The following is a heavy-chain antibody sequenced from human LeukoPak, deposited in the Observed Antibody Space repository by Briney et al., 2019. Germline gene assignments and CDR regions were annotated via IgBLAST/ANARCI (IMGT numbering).Heavy chain of an antibody. J-gene: IGHJ3*02. CDR2: IYYSGST. Sequence: KPSETLSLTCTVSGGSISSYYWSWIRQPPGKGLEWIGYIYYSGSTNYNPSLKSRVTISVDTSKNQFSLKLSSVTAADTAVYYCAREGYCSGGSCYSSAFDIWGQGTMVTVSS. CDR1: GGSISSYY. CDR3: AREGYCSGGSCYSSAFDI. D-gene: IGHD2-15*01. V-gene: IGHV4-59*12.